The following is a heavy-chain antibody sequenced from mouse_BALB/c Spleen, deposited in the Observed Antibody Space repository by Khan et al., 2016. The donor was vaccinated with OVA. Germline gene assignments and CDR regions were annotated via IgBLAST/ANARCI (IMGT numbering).Heavy chain of an antibody. CDR3: ARVDYGYGFAY. D-gene: IGHD1-2*01. CDR1: GFTFTDYY. J-gene: IGHJ3*01. CDR2: IRKKASGYTT. Sequence: EVELVESGGGLVQPGGSLRLSCATSGFTFTDYYMNWVRQPPGKALEWLGFIRKKASGYTTEYSPSVKGRFTISRDNSQSILYLQMNSLRAEDSATDDCARVDYGYGFAYWGQGTLVTVAA. V-gene: IGHV7-3*02.